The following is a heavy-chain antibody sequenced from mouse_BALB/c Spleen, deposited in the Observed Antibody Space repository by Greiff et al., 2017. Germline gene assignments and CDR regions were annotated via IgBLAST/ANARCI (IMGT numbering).Heavy chain of an antibody. CDR2: ISSGGGST. V-gene: IGHV5-12-1*01. J-gene: IGHJ4*01. CDR3: ARAYYYAMDY. D-gene: IGHD2-10*01. CDR1: GFAFSSYD. Sequence: EVKLVESGGGLVKPGGSLKLSCAASGFAFSSYDMSWVRQTPEKRLEWVAYISSGGGSTYYPDTVKGRFTISRDNAKNTLYLQMSSLKSEDTAMYCCARAYYYAMDYWGQGTSVTVSS.